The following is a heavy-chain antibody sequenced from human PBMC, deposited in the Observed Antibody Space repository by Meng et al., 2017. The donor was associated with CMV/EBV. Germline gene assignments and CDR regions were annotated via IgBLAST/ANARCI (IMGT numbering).Heavy chain of an antibody. D-gene: IGHD4-11*01. CDR1: GGSISSGGYY. V-gene: IGHV4-31*03. CDR2: IYYSGST. CDR3: ARDTVSTYYYYGMDV. J-gene: IGHJ6*02. Sequence: SETLSLTCTVSGGSISSGGYYWSWIRQHPGKGLEWIGYIYYSGSTYYNPSLRSRATISVDTSKNQFSLKLSSVTAADTAVYYCARDTVSTYYYYGMDVWGQGTTVTVSS.